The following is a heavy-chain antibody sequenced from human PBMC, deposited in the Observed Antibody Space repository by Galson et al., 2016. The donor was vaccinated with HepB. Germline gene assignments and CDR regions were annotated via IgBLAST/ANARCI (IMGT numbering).Heavy chain of an antibody. CDR2: IKQDGSEK. Sequence: SLRLSCAASGFTFSTYWMTWVRQAPGKGLEWVANIKQDGSEKNYVDSVKGRFTISRDNANNSLYLQMDRLTAADTALYYCVRARIVVVPPNTHPSLNNWFDPWGQGTPVVVSA. V-gene: IGHV3-7*01. J-gene: IGHJ5*02. CDR3: VRARIVVVPPNTHPSLNNWFDP. CDR1: GFTFSTYW. D-gene: IGHD3-16*02.